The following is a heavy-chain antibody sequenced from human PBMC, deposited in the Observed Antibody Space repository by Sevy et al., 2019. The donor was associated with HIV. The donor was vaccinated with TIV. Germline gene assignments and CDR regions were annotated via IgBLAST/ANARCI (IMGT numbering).Heavy chain of an antibody. CDR2: ISYDGSNK. CDR1: GFTFSSYG. CDR3: AKEITIFGVVINDRAFDI. V-gene: IGHV3-30*18. J-gene: IGHJ3*02. Sequence: GGSLRLSCAASGFTFSSYGMHWVRQAPGKGLEWVAVISYDGSNKYYGDSVNGRFTISRDNSKNTLYLQMNSLRAEDTAVYYCAKEITIFGVVINDRAFDIWGQGTMVTVSS. D-gene: IGHD3-3*01.